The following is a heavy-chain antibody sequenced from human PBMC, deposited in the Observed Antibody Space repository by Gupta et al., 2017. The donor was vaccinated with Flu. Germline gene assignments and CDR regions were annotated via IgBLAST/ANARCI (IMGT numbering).Heavy chain of an antibody. CDR2: ISHDGNKK. V-gene: IGHV3-30*18. D-gene: IGHD3-10*01. CDR3: AKDRRGLTLVGGAVPNGLDV. J-gene: IGHJ6*02. CDR1: GFTFTSYG. Sequence: QGQLVESGGGVVQPGRSLRLSCEASGFTFTSYGMHWVRQAPGKGLEWVAVISHDGNKKYYADSVKGRCIISRDNSKNTLYLQMNRLRTDDKDTYYCAKDRRGLTLVGGAVPNGLDVWGQGTTVTVSS.